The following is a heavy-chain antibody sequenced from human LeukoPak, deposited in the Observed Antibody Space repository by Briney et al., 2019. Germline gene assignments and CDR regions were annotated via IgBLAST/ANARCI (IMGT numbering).Heavy chain of an antibody. CDR3: ARGLGYCSGGSCITMVTLLFPFDY. CDR1: GFTFDDYG. D-gene: IGHD2-15*01. CDR2: INWNGGST. V-gene: IGHV3-20*04. J-gene: IGHJ4*02. Sequence: GGSLRLSCAASGFTFDDYGMSWVRQAPGKGLEWVSGINWNGGSTVYADSVKGRFTISRDNAKNSLYLQMNSLRAEDTAVYYCARGLGYCSGGSCITMVTLLFPFDYWGQGTLVTVSS.